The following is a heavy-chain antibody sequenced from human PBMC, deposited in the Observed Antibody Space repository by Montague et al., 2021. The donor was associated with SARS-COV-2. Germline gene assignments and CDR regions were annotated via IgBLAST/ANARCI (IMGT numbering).Heavy chain of an antibody. CDR1: GFTFDDYG. J-gene: IGHJ3*02. V-gene: IGHV3-20*04. CDR2: VNGNGGGT. CDR3: ARWFGELLWDDTFDI. Sequence: SLRLSCATSGFTFDDYGMSWVRQAPGKGLEWVSGVNGNGGGTDYADSVKGRFSISRDSAKNSLHLQMNNLRAEDTALYYCARWFGELLWDDTFDIWGQGIMVTVS. D-gene: IGHD3-10*01.